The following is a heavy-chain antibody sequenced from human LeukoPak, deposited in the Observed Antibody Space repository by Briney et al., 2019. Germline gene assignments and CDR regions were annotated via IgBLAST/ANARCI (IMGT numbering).Heavy chain of an antibody. J-gene: IGHJ5*02. CDR3: ARGSTTVTTRDWFDP. CDR1: GFTFSSHW. V-gene: IGHV3-74*03. D-gene: IGHD4-17*01. CDR2: INTYGTSS. Sequence: GGSLRLSCAASGFTFSSHWMHWVRHVPGKGLVWVARINTYGTSSTYGDSVEGRFTISRDNAKNTLYLELNSLRDDDTAVYYCARGSTTVTTRDWFDPWGQGTQVTVSS.